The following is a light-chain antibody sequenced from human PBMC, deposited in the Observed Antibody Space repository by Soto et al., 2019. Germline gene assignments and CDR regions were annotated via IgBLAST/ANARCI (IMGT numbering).Light chain of an antibody. V-gene: IGKV3-15*01. J-gene: IGKJ1*01. Sequence: ILMAQSPATLSVSPGERATLSCRASQSVSSNLAWYQQKPGQAPRLLIYAAPTRATGIPARFSGSGSGTEFTLIISSLQSEDCAVYYCQQYNNWPGTFGQGTKVDIK. CDR1: QSVSSN. CDR3: QQYNNWPGT. CDR2: AAP.